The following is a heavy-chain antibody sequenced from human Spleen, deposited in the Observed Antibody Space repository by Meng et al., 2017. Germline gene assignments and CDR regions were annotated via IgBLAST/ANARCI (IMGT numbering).Heavy chain of an antibody. CDR1: GYTFTAYY. CDR3: ARGSYGFTSLDF. Sequence: QVQLVQSGAEVKKPGASVKVSCKPSGYTFTAYYIHWVRQAPGQGLEWMGIINPSDGTTNYEQKFQGRVTMTRDTSTSTVYLELSSLRFEDTAVFYCARGSYGFTSLDFWGQGTLVTVSS. V-gene: IGHV1-46*01. CDR2: INPSDGTT. J-gene: IGHJ4*02. D-gene: IGHD5-18*01.